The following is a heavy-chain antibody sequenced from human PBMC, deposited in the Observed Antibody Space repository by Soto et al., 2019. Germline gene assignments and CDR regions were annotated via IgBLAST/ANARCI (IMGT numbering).Heavy chain of an antibody. CDR1: GFTFDDYA. Sequence: GGSLRLSCAASGFTFDDYAMHWVRQAPGKGLEWVSGISWNSGSIGYADSVEGRFTISRDNAKNSLYLQMNSLRAEDTALYYCAKGLSSWEPITGISWFDPWGQGTLVTVS. V-gene: IGHV3-9*01. CDR3: AKGLSSWEPITGISWFDP. J-gene: IGHJ5*02. CDR2: ISWNSGSI. D-gene: IGHD1-20*01.